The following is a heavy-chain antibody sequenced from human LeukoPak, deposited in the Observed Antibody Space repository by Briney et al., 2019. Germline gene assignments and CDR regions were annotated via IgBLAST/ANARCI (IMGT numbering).Heavy chain of an antibody. J-gene: IGHJ5*02. D-gene: IGHD3-9*01. Sequence: GGSLRLSCAASGFTFSSYGMLWVRQAPGKGLEWVAVISYDGSNKYYADSVKGRFTISRDNSKNTLYLQMNSLRAEDTAVYYCARGRLYYDILTGYYPWGQGTLVTVSA. CDR2: ISYDGSNK. CDR1: GFTFSSYG. V-gene: IGHV3-30*03. CDR3: ARGRLYYDILTGYYP.